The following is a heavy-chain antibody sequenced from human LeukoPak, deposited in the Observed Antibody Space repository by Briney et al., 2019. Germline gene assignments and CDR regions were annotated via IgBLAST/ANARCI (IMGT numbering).Heavy chain of an antibody. V-gene: IGHV1-69*13. D-gene: IGHD4-23*01. CDR3: ATRSTVVTLDAFDI. CDR2: IIPIFGTI. CDR1: GGTFSNYA. Sequence: SVKVSCKASGGTFSNYAISWVRQAPGLGLEWMGGIIPIFGTIKYAQKFQGRVTITADESTSTTYMELSSLRSDDTAVYYCATRSTVVTLDAFDIWGQGTRVTVSS. J-gene: IGHJ3*02.